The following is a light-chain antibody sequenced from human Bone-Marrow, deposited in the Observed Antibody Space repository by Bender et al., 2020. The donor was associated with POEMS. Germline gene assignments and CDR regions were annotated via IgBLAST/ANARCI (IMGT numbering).Light chain of an antibody. CDR3: QSTDNTLTHVL. J-gene: IGLJ2*01. Sequence: SYELTQPPSVSVSPGQTARITCSGNVLTKQYAYWYQQKSGQAPVLVMYEDKERPSGIPERFSGSTSGTIATLMISGVQSEDEGEYYCQSTDNTLTHVLFGGGTKLTV. V-gene: IGLV3-25*03. CDR2: EDK. CDR1: VLTKQY.